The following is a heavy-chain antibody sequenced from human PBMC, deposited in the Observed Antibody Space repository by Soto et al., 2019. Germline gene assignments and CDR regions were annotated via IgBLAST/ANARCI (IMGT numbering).Heavy chain of an antibody. J-gene: IGHJ4*02. CDR1: GGSISSYY. CDR3: ATLLVGNGGRGY. D-gene: IGHD2-2*01. CDR2: IYYSGST. Sequence: SETLSLTCTVSGGSISSYYWSWIRQPPGKRLEWIGYIYYSGSTNYNPSLKSRVTISVDTSKNQFSLKLSSVTAADTAVYYCATLLVGNGGRGYWGQGILVTVSS. V-gene: IGHV4-59*01.